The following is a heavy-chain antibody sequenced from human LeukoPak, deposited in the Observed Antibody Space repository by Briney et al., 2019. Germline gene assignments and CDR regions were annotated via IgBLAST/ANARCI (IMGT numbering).Heavy chain of an antibody. D-gene: IGHD4-23*01. CDR3: ARAEGYGGVTRFDY. Sequence: GASVKVSCKASGYSFTGYYIHWVRQAPGQGLEWMGWINPNSGGTNYAQKFQGRVTMTRDTSISTAYMERSRLISDDTAVYFCARAEGYGGVTRFDYGGQGTLVTVSS. V-gene: IGHV1-2*02. CDR1: GYSFTGYY. J-gene: IGHJ4*02. CDR2: INPNSGGT.